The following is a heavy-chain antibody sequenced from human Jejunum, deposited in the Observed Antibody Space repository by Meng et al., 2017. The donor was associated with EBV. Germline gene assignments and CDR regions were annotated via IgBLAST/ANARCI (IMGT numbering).Heavy chain of an antibody. Sequence: QVQLVQSGPEVKKPXXXXXXSCKASGYTFTNYAIHWVRQAPGQGLEWMGWINTRTGNPAYAQGFTGRFVFSLDTSVSTAYLQISSLKAEDTAVYYCASDISTATFGYWGQGTLVTVSS. CDR1: GYTFTNYA. J-gene: IGHJ4*02. CDR3: ASDISTATFGY. D-gene: IGHD2-21*02. V-gene: IGHV7-4-1*02. CDR2: INTRTGNP.